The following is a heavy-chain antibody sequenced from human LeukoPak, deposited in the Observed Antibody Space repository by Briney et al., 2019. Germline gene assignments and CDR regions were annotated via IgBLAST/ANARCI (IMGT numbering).Heavy chain of an antibody. J-gene: IGHJ4*02. V-gene: IGHV4-39*01. CDR3: VRRGYCSGVSCYTFDQ. Sequence: PSETLSLTCSVSGGSISSSSYYWGWIRQPPGKGLEWIGYIYYSGSTYYNPSLRSRVTISVDTSKNQFSLKLNSVTAADTAVYYCVRRGYCSGVSCYTFDQWGQGTLVTVSS. CDR1: GGSISSSSYY. D-gene: IGHD2-15*01. CDR2: IYYSGST.